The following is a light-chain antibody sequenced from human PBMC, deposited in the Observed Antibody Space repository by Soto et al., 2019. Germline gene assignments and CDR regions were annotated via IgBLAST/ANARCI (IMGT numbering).Light chain of an antibody. V-gene: IGLV1-47*01. J-gene: IGLJ1*01. CDR2: MND. CDR1: TSNILRNY. CDR3: ASWDDSLSGYV. Sequence: QSVLTQPPSASGNPGQRLTISCSGSTSNILRNYVYWYRQFPGTAPRLLISMNDQRPSGVPDRFSGSKSGTSASLAISGLRSGDEADYYCASWDDSLSGYVFGTGTKVTV.